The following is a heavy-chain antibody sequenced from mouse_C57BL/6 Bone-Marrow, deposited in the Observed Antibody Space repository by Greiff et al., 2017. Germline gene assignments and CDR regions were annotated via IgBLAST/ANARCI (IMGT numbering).Heavy chain of an antibody. CDR3: ARDYGSLYWYFDV. V-gene: IGHV1-18*01. CDR2: INPNNGGT. Sequence: DVQLQESGPELVKPGASVKIPCKASGYTFTDYNMDWVKQSHGKSLEWIGDINPNNGGTFYNQKVKGKSTLTVDKSSSTAYMELRSLTSEDTAVYYCARDYGSLYWYFDVWGTGTTVTVS. J-gene: IGHJ1*03. D-gene: IGHD1-1*01. CDR1: GYTFTDYN.